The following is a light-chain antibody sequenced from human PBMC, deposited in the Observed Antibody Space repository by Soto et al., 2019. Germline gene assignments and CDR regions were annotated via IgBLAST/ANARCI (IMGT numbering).Light chain of an antibody. CDR2: GAS. J-gene: IGKJ5*01. V-gene: IGKV3D-15*01. CDR3: QHYDNWPIT. CDR1: QSVSSN. Sequence: DIVMTQSPATLSVSPGERATLSCRASQSVSSNLAWYQQKPGQAPRLLIYGASTRASGIPARFSGSGSGTEFTLTISSLQSEDFAVYYCQHYDNWPITFGQVTRLETK.